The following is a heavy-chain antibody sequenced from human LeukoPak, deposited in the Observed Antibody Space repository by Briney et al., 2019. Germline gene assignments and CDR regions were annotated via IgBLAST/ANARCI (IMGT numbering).Heavy chain of an antibody. CDR2: VNPNSGGT. Sequence: ASVKVSCKASGYTFPDYYIHWVRQAPEQGLEWMGWVNPNSGGTNFGQKFQDRVTMTSDTSINTAYMELSNLTSDDTAVYYCAKEGERDLLPDYWGQGTLVTVSS. D-gene: IGHD1-26*01. CDR3: AKEGERDLLPDY. V-gene: IGHV1-2*02. J-gene: IGHJ4*02. CDR1: GYTFPDYY.